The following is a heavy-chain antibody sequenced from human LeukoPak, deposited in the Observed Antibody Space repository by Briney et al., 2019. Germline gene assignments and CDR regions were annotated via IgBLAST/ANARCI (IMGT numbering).Heavy chain of an antibody. V-gene: IGHV5-51*01. D-gene: IGHD3-9*01. Sequence: PGESLKISFKGSGYSFTSYWIGWVRQMPGKGLEWMGIIYPGDSDTRYSPSFQGQATISADKSISTAYLQWSSLKASDTAMYYCARRSILTGYFDFDYWGQGALVTVSS. J-gene: IGHJ4*02. CDR2: IYPGDSDT. CDR3: ARRSILTGYFDFDY. CDR1: GYSFTSYW.